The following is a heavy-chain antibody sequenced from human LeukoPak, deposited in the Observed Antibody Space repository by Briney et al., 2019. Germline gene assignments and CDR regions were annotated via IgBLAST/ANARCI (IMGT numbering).Heavy chain of an antibody. Sequence: SETLSLTCAVYSGSFSGYYWSWIRQPPGKGLEWIGEINHSGSTNYNPSLKSRVTISVDTSKNQFSLKLSSVTAADTAVYYCARADDYIWGSYLAPRDYFDYWGQGTLVTVSS. CDR2: INHSGST. J-gene: IGHJ4*02. D-gene: IGHD3-16*02. V-gene: IGHV4-34*01. CDR1: SGSFSGYY. CDR3: ARADDYIWGSYLAPRDYFDY.